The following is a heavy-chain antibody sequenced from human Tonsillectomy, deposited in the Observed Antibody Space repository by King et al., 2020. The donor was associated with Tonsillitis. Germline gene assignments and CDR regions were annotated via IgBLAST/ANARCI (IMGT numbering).Heavy chain of an antibody. V-gene: IGHV3-23*03. J-gene: IGHJ6*02. Sequence: VQLVESGGGLVQPGGSLRLSCAASGFTFSSYAMSWVRQAPGKGLEWVSVIYSGGTSTYYADSVKGRFTISRDDSKNTLYLQMNSLRAEDTAVYYCDTVGLWFGEINYYYGMDVWGQGTTVTVSS. CDR2: IYSGGTST. CDR1: GFTFSSYA. D-gene: IGHD3-10*01. CDR3: DTVGLWFGEINYYYGMDV.